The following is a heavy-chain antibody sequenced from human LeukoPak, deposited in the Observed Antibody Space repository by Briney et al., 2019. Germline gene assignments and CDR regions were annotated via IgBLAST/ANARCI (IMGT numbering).Heavy chain of an antibody. CDR1: GFTFSSYG. CDR2: ISYDGSNK. J-gene: IGHJ4*02. D-gene: IGHD1-26*01. Sequence: GGSLRLFCAASGFTFSSYGMHWVRQAPGKGLEGVAVISYDGSNKYYADSVKGRFTISRDNSKNTLYLQMNSLRAEDTAVYYCAKGRYSGSYSYFDYWGQGTLVTVSS. V-gene: IGHV3-30*18. CDR3: AKGRYSGSYSYFDY.